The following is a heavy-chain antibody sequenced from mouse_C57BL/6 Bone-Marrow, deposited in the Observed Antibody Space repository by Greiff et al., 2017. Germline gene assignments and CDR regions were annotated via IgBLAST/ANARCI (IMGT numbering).Heavy chain of an antibody. Sequence: EVQLQQSGPELVKPGASVKISCKASGYSFTGYYMNWVKQSPEKSLEWIGEINPSTGGTTSNQTFKAKATLTVDKSSTTAYMQHKSLTSEDSAVYCCSRGANEYYGGAWFAYWGQGTLVTVSA. D-gene: IGHD1-1*01. CDR3: SRGANEYYGGAWFAY. CDR2: INPSTGGT. V-gene: IGHV1-42*01. CDR1: GYSFTGYY. J-gene: IGHJ3*01.